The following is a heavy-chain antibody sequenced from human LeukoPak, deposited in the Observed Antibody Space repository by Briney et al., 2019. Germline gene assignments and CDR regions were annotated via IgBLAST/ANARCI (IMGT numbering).Heavy chain of an antibody. V-gene: IGHV4-30-4*08. Sequence: PSQTLSLTCTVSGGSISSGDYYWSWIRQPPGKGLEWIGYIYYSGSTYYNPSLKSRVTISVDTSKNQFSLKLSSVTAADTAVYYCAREARYSGSYPYYYYMDVWGKGTTVTVSS. D-gene: IGHD1-26*01. J-gene: IGHJ6*03. CDR2: IYYSGST. CDR3: AREARYSGSYPYYYYMDV. CDR1: GGSISSGDYY.